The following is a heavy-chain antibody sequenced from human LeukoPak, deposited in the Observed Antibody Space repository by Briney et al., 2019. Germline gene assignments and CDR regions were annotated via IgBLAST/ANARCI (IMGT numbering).Heavy chain of an antibody. CDR3: AKGLGAGGGLYGAMDV. D-gene: IGHD6-13*01. CDR2: ISGSVGFT. J-gene: IGHJ6*02. V-gene: IGHV3-23*01. Sequence: PGGSLRLSCTASGFTFSSYALSWVRQAPGKGLEWVSGISGSVGFTYYADSVKGLLTISRDHSENTLYLQMNSLRADDTAMYYCAKGLGAGGGLYGAMDVWGQGTTVTVSS. CDR1: GFTFSSYA.